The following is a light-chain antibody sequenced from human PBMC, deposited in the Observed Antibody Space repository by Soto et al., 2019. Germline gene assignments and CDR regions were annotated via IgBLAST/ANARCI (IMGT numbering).Light chain of an antibody. CDR1: QSVSSNY. CDR2: GAS. J-gene: IGKJ5*01. Sequence: ESVLTQSPGTPSLSPGERATLSCRASQSVSSNYLAWYQQKPGQAPRLLIYGASSRATGIPDRFSGSGSGTDFTLTISRLEPEDFAVYYCQHYVSPPITFGQGTRLEIK. V-gene: IGKV3-20*01. CDR3: QHYVSPPIT.